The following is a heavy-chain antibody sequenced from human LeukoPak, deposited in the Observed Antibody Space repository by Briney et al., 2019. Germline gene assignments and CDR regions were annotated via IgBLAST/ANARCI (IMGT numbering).Heavy chain of an antibody. D-gene: IGHD1-26*01. Sequence: SETLSLTCAVYGGSFSGYYWSWIRQPPGKGLEWIGEINHSGSTNYNPSLKSRVTIPVDTSKNQFSLKLSSVTAADTAVYYCARDHVVGATTGFDYWGQGTLVTVSS. V-gene: IGHV4-34*01. CDR1: GGSFSGYY. J-gene: IGHJ4*02. CDR3: ARDHVVGATTGFDY. CDR2: INHSGST.